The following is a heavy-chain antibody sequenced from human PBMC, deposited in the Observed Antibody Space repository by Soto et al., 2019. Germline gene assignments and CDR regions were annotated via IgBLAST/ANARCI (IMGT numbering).Heavy chain of an antibody. J-gene: IGHJ6*02. CDR1: GFTFSSYA. Sequence: GGSLRLSCAASGFTFSSYAMHWVRQAPGKGLEWVAVISYDGSNKYYADSVKGRFTISRDNSKNTLYLQMNSLRAEDTAVYYCARELTIFGVVIIYYYYGMDVWGQGTTVTVSS. CDR2: ISYDGSNK. D-gene: IGHD3-3*01. CDR3: ARELTIFGVVIIYYYYGMDV. V-gene: IGHV3-30-3*01.